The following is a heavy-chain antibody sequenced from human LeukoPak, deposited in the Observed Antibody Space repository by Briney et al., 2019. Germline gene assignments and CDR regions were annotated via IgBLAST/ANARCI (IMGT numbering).Heavy chain of an antibody. CDR3: AKGAGIMITFGGVIPKGYFDY. CDR1: GFTFSSYG. V-gene: IGHV3-30*18. J-gene: IGHJ4*02. D-gene: IGHD3-16*02. Sequence: QPGRSLRLSCAASGFTFSSYGMHWVRQAPGKGLEWVAVISYDGSNKYYADSVKGRFTISRDNSKNTLYLQMNSLRAEDTAVYYCAKGAGIMITFGGVIPKGYFDYWGQGTLVTVSS. CDR2: ISYDGSNK.